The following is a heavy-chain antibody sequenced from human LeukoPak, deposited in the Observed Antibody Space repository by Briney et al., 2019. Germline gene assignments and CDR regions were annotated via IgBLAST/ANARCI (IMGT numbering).Heavy chain of an antibody. Sequence: GGSLRLSCAASGFTFGSYAMSWVRQAPGKGLEWVSAISGSGGSTYYADSVKGRFTISRDNSKNTLYLQMNSLRAEDTAVYYCAKSEDSGYDWDDAFDIWGQGTMVTVSS. D-gene: IGHD5-12*01. CDR1: GFTFGSYA. CDR2: ISGSGGST. J-gene: IGHJ3*02. V-gene: IGHV3-23*01. CDR3: AKSEDSGYDWDDAFDI.